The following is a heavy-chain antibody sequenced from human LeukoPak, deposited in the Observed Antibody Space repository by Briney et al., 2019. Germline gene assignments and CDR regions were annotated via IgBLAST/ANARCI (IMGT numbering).Heavy chain of an antibody. J-gene: IGHJ4*02. CDR2: INSDGSST. D-gene: IGHD6-25*01. CDR1: GFTFSTYW. Sequence: GGSLRLSCAASGFTFSTYWMHWVRQAPGKGLVWVSRINSDGSSTSYADSVKGRFTISRDNAKNTLYLQMNSLRAEDTAVYFCAKGSAAGRPYYFDYWGQGTLVTVSS. CDR3: AKGSAAGRPYYFDY. V-gene: IGHV3-74*01.